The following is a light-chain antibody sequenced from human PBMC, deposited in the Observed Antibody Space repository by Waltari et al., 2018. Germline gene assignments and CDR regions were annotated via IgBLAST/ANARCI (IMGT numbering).Light chain of an antibody. CDR2: DVS. Sequence: QSALTQPRSVSGSPGQSVTISCTGTSSNGGVYNYVSWYQQHPGKAPKVMIYDVSKRPSGVPDRYSGSKSGNTASLTISGLQTEDEADYYCCSYAGSYTWVFGGGTRLTVL. CDR3: CSYAGSYTWV. J-gene: IGLJ3*02. CDR1: SSNGGVYNY. V-gene: IGLV2-11*01.